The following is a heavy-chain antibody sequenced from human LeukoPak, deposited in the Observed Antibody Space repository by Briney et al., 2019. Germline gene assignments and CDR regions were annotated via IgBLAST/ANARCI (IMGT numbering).Heavy chain of an antibody. D-gene: IGHD2-8*01. CDR2: IYISGRT. CDR3: ARDRLGYCTNGVCYTYYYYYMDV. V-gene: IGHV4-4*07. J-gene: IGHJ6*03. CDR1: RGSISSYY. Sequence: SETLSPTCTVSRGSISSYYWGWIRKPPGKGLEWIRRIYISGRTNYHPSLKSRVTMSIDTSKNQFSLKLSSGTAADTAVYYCARDRLGYCTNGVCYTYYYYYMDVWGKGTTVTVSS.